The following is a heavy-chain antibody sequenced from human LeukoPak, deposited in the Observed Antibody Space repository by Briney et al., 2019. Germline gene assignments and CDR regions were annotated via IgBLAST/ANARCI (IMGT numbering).Heavy chain of an antibody. CDR1: GFNVSSNY. Sequence: PGGSLRLSCAASGFNVSSNYMSWVRQAPGKGLEWVSVIYTGGSSKYADSVKGRFTISRDNSKNTLYLQMNSLRAEDTAVYYCARDVNYYDSSAYYYWGQGTLVTVSS. CDR2: IYTGGSS. D-gene: IGHD3-22*01. V-gene: IGHV3-66*01. CDR3: ARDVNYYDSSAYYY. J-gene: IGHJ4*02.